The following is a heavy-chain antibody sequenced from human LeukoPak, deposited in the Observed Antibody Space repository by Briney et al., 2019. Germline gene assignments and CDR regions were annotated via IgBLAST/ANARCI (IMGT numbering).Heavy chain of an antibody. Sequence: GGSLRLSCAASGFTFSSYTMNWVRQAPGKGLEWVAVISYDGSNKYYADSVKGRFTISRDNSKNTLYLQMNSLRAEDTAVYYCAREYGDYTYYYMDVWGKGTTVTVSS. V-gene: IGHV3-30*04. CDR2: ISYDGSNK. J-gene: IGHJ6*03. CDR3: AREYGDYTYYYMDV. CDR1: GFTFSSYT. D-gene: IGHD4-17*01.